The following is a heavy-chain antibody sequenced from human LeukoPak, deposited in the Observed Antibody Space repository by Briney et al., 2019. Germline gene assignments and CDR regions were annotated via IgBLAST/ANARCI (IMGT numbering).Heavy chain of an antibody. D-gene: IGHD5-12*01. CDR2: IKEDGSQK. CDR1: GFTFRSYW. Sequence: GGSLRLSCIVSGFTFRSYWMSWIRQAPGKGLEWVATIKEDGSQKDYVDFVKGRFTISRDNAKNSLYLQMNSLRAEDTAVYYCARDTGLQWLRLHLFNSWGQGTLVTVSS. J-gene: IGHJ5*01. V-gene: IGHV3-7*01. CDR3: ARDTGLQWLRLHLFNS.